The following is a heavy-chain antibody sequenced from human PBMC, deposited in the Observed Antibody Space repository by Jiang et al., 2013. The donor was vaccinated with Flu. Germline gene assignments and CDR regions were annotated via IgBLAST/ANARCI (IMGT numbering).Heavy chain of an antibody. D-gene: IGHD2-2*01. Sequence: QTLSLTCAISGDSVSSNSAAWNWIRQSPSRGLEWLGRTYYRSKWYNDYAVSVKSRITINPDTSKNQFSLQLNSVTPEDTAVYYCARSFPAVPAAIGYYYYGMDVWGQGTTVTVSS. V-gene: IGHV6-1*01. CDR1: GDSVSSNSAA. CDR2: TYYRSKWYN. J-gene: IGHJ6*02. CDR3: ARSFPAVPAAIGYYYYGMDV.